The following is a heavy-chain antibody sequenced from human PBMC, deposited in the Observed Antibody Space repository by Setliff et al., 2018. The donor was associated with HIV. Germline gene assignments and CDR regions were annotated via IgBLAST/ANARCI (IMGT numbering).Heavy chain of an antibody. Sequence: GGSLRLSCAASGFSFSSYSMSWVRQAPGKGLEWVSSISNSGESTYYADSVKGRFTISRDNSENTLYLQMNSLRAEDTALYYCAKLDYYDYSGSWARKSAIDFWGRGTMVTVSS. V-gene: IGHV3-23*01. D-gene: IGHD3-22*01. CDR1: GFSFSSYS. CDR3: AKLDYYDYSGSWARKSAIDF. CDR2: ISNSGEST. J-gene: IGHJ3*01.